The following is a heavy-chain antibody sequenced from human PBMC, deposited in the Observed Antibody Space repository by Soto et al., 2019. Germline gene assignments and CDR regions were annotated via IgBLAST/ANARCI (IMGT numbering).Heavy chain of an antibody. Sequence: SETLSLTCTVSGGSISSGGYYWSWIRQHPGKGLEWIGYIYYSGSTYYNPSLKSRVTISVDTSKNQFSLKLSSVTAADTAVYYCARAPLYDILTGYDEPYYFDYWGQGTLVTVSS. CDR1: GGSISSGGYY. D-gene: IGHD3-9*01. CDR2: IYYSGST. J-gene: IGHJ4*02. V-gene: IGHV4-31*03. CDR3: ARAPLYDILTGYDEPYYFDY.